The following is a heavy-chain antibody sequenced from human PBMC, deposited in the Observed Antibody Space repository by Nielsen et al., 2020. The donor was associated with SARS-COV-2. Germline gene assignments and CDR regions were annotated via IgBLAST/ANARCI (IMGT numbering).Heavy chain of an antibody. V-gene: IGHV3-48*01. J-gene: IGHJ4*02. CDR1: GFTFSRYS. CDR3: TRRDREIVVAPAGDFDY. CDR2: ISSSSTTI. Sequence: GGPLRLSCAASGFTFSRYSMNWVRQAPGKGLEWISYISSSSTTIYYADSVQGRFTVSRDNAKNSLYLQMNSLRAEDTAVYYCTRRDREIVVAPAGDFDYWGQGTLVTVSS. D-gene: IGHD3-22*01.